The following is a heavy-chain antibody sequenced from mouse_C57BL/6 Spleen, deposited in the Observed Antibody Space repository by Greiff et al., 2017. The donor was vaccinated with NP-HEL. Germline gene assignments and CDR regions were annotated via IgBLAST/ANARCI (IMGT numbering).Heavy chain of an antibody. V-gene: IGHV1-69*01. CDR1: GYTFTSYW. Sequence: QVQLQQPGAELVMPGASVKLSCKASGYTFTSYWMHWVKQRPGQGLEWIGEIDPSDSYTNYNQKFKGKSTLTVDKSSSTAYMQLSSLTSEDSAVYYCARRGGRRDAMDYWGQGTSVTVSS. J-gene: IGHJ4*01. CDR2: IDPSDSYT. CDR3: ARRGGRRDAMDY.